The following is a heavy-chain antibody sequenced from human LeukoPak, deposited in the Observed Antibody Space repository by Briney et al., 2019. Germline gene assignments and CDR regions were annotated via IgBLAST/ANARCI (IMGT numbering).Heavy chain of an antibody. CDR1: GFTFSSYA. D-gene: IGHD2-2*01. V-gene: IGHV3-23*01. CDR2: ISGSGGST. Sequence: GGSLRLSCAASGFTFSSYAMSWVRQAPGKGLEWVSAISGSGGSTYYADSMKGRFTISRDNSKNTLYLQMNSLRDEDTALYYCAKSLGSNSYYHFDYWGQGTLVTVSS. CDR3: AKSLGSNSYYHFDY. J-gene: IGHJ4*02.